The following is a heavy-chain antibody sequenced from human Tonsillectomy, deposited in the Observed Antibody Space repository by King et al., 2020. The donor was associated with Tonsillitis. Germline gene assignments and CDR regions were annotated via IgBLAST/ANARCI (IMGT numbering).Heavy chain of an antibody. CDR1: GYTFTVYY. CDR3: ARLEEYCSGEICSKDDY. J-gene: IGHJ4*02. Sequence: VQLVESGAEVKKPGASVKVSCKASGYTFTVYYMHWVRQAPGQGLEWRGWIDPNSGGTDYAQKFQGRVTMTRDTSISTAYMELSSLRSDDTAVYYCARLEEYCSGEICSKDDYWGQGTLVTVSS. CDR2: IDPNSGGT. D-gene: IGHD2-15*01. V-gene: IGHV1-2*02.